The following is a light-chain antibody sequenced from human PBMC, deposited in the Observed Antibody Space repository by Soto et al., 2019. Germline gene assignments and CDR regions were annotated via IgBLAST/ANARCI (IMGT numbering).Light chain of an antibody. Sequence: EIVLTQSPATLSLSPGERATLSCRASQSVSSYLAWYQQKPAQAPRLLIYDASNRATGIPARFSGXGSGTDFTLTISRLEPEDFAVYYYQQYGSSTTVGQGTNVEIK. J-gene: IGKJ1*01. V-gene: IGKV3-11*01. CDR2: DAS. CDR3: QQYGSSTT. CDR1: QSVSSY.